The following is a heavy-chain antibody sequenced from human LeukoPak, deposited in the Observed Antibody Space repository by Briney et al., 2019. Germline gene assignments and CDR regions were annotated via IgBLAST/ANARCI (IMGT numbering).Heavy chain of an antibody. D-gene: IGHD3-16*01. CDR1: DGSISIYY. V-gene: IGHV4-4*08. J-gene: IGHJ4*02. CDR2: VYSSGNT. Sequence: SETLSLTCTVSDGSISIYYWSWIRQPPGKGLEWIGYVYSSGNTNYSPSLKGRAIISADTSENQFSLKLTSVTAADTAVYYCVRDRGLTYWGQGILVTVSS. CDR3: VRDRGLTY.